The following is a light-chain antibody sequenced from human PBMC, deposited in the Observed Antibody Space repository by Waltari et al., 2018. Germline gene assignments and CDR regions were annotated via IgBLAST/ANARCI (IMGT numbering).Light chain of an antibody. CDR3: QQANSFPPGVT. CDR2: AAS. J-gene: IGKJ4*01. CDR1: QDIGNW. V-gene: IGKV1D-12*01. Sequence: DIQMTQSPSSVSASVGDRVSLTCRASQDIGNWLAWYQHKPGKAPKLLISAASKLQSGVPSRFSGHGLGTDFTLTIDSLQPEDFATYYCQQANSFPPGVTFGGGTKVE.